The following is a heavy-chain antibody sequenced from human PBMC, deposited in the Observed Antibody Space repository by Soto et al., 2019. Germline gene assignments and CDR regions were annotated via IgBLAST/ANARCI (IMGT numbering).Heavy chain of an antibody. CDR3: AKEGYDSGWYWDS. CDR1: GFTFSGSA. Sequence: VQLLESGGGLVQPGGSLRLSCAASGFTFSGSAMTWVRQAPGKWLEYVSSITSSGSEVFYAASVKGRFTMSRDNSKNMLYLQMNSLRAEDTAVYYCAKEGYDSGWYWDSWGQGALVTVSS. V-gene: IGHV3-23*01. J-gene: IGHJ4*02. D-gene: IGHD6-19*01. CDR2: ITSSGSEV.